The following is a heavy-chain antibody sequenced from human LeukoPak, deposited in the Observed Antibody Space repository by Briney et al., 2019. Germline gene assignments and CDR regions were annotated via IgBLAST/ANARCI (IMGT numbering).Heavy chain of an antibody. CDR3: ARSTYYYDSSGYYYYYMDV. CDR1: GFTFSSYE. Sequence: GGSLRLSCAASGFTFSSYEMNWVRQAPGKGLEWVSYISSSGSTIYYADSVKGRFTISRDNAKNSLYLQMNSLRAEDTAVCYCARSTYYYDSSGYYYYYMDVWGKGTTVTISS. CDR2: ISSSGSTI. D-gene: IGHD3-22*01. J-gene: IGHJ6*03. V-gene: IGHV3-48*03.